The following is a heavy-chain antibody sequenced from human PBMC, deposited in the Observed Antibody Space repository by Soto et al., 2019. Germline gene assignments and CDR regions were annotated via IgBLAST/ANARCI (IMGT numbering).Heavy chain of an antibody. V-gene: IGHV3-11*01. CDR2: ISSSRSSI. CDR1: GLTFSDCY. J-gene: IGHJ6*02. D-gene: IGHD3-10*01. Sequence: QVQLVESGGGLVKPGGSLRLSCAASGLTFSDCYMNWIRQAPGKGLEWVSYISSSRSSINYADSVKGRFTISRDNAKNSLYLQMNSLRAEDTAMYSCARVRFGEWGYAMDVWGQGTTVTVSS. CDR3: ARVRFGEWGYAMDV.